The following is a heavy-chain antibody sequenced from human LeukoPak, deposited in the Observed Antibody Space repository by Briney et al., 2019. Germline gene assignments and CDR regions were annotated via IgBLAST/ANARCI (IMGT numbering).Heavy chain of an antibody. D-gene: IGHD3-22*01. CDR1: GVSISSYY. CDR3: ARRAYYYDSSGYYYYYYMDV. Sequence: SETLSLTCTVSGVSISSYYWSWIRQPPGKGLEWIGYIYTSGSTNYNPSLKSRVTISVDTSKNQFSLKLSSVTAADTAVYYCARRAYYYDSSGYYYYYYMDVWGKGTTVTVSS. V-gene: IGHV4-4*09. CDR2: IYTSGST. J-gene: IGHJ6*03.